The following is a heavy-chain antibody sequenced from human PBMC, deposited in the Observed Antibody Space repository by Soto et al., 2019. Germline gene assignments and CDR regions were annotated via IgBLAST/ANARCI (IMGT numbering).Heavy chain of an antibody. Sequence: ASVKVSCKASGYTFTGYYMHWVRQAPGQGLEWMGWINPNSGGTNYAQKFQGRVTMTRDTSISTAYMELSRLRSDDTAVYYCARGGGDIVVVPAAIRGPGNYYYGMDVWGQGTTVTVSS. CDR3: ARGGGDIVVVPAAIRGPGNYYYGMDV. CDR1: GYTFTGYY. D-gene: IGHD2-2*02. J-gene: IGHJ6*02. V-gene: IGHV1-2*02. CDR2: INPNSGGT.